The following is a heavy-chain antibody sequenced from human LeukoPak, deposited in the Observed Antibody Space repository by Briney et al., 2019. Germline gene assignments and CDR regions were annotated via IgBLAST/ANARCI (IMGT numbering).Heavy chain of an antibody. CDR2: ISSSSSYI. V-gene: IGHV3-21*04. J-gene: IGHJ3*02. CDR3: AKDLLRFLYAFDI. D-gene: IGHD3-3*01. CDR1: GFTFSSYS. Sequence: GGSLRLSCAASGFTFSSYSMNWVRQGPGKGLEWVSSISSSSSYIYYADSVKGRFTISRDNAKNSLYLQMNSLRAEDTAVYYCAKDLLRFLYAFDIWGQGTMVTVSS.